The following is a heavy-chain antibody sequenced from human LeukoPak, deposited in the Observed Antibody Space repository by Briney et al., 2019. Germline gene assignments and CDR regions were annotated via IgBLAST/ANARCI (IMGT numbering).Heavy chain of an antibody. Sequence: ASVKVSCKASGYTFTGYYMHWVRQAPGQGLEWMGWINPNSGGTNYAQKFQGRVTMTRDTSISTAYMELSSLRSEDTAVYYCARDSHLEFAYFQGADYWGQGTLVTVSS. V-gene: IGHV1-2*02. CDR3: ARDSHLEFAYFQGADY. CDR2: INPNSGGT. CDR1: GYTFTGYY. J-gene: IGHJ4*02. D-gene: IGHD3-10*01.